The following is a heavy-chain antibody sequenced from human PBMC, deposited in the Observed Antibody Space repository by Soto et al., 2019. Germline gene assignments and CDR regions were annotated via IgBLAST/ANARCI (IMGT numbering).Heavy chain of an antibody. Sequence: QITLKESGPTLVKPTQTLTLTCTFSGPSLSTHGVGVGWVRQPAGKALEWLALIYWDDDKRYSASLNSRLTITKDTSKNQVVLTMTNMDPVDTATYYCAHAMLYCTGGSCSTWFDSWGQGTLVTVSS. J-gene: IGHJ5*01. D-gene: IGHD2-15*01. CDR2: IYWDDDK. V-gene: IGHV2-5*02. CDR1: GPSLSTHGVG. CDR3: AHAMLYCTGGSCSTWFDS.